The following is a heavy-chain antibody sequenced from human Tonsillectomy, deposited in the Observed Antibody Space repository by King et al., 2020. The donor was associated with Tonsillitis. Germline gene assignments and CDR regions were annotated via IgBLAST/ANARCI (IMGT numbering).Heavy chain of an antibody. V-gene: IGHV4-39*01. D-gene: IGHD4-17*01. J-gene: IGHJ6*02. CDR2: IFYSGST. CDR1: GGSISSSSYY. CDR3: SRHKFVTTPIYYSYYGMDV. Sequence: VQLQESGPGLVKPSETLSLTCTVSGGSISSSSYYWGWIRQPPGKGLEWIGSIFYSGSTYYNPSLKSRVTISVDTSKNQFSLKLSSVTAADTAVYYCSRHKFVTTPIYYSYYGMDVWGQGPTVTVSS.